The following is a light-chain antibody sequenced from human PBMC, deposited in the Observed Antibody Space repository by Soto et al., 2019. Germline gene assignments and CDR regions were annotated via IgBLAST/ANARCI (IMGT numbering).Light chain of an antibody. CDR1: QSVLYSSNNKNY. Sequence: VMARSPEYLAVSLGARATINCKSRQSVLYSSNNKNYLTWYQQKPGQPPKLLIYWASTQESGVPDRFSGSGSGTDFTLTINNLQAEDVAVYYCQQYYNTPLTFGGGTKVDIK. CDR2: WAS. V-gene: IGKV4-1*01. CDR3: QQYYNTPLT. J-gene: IGKJ4*01.